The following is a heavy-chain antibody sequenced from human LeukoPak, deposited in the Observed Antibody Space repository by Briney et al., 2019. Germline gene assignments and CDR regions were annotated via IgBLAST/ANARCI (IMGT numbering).Heavy chain of an antibody. V-gene: IGHV3-30*04. D-gene: IGHD3-22*01. J-gene: IGHJ4*02. CDR2: ISYDGSNK. CDR1: GFTFSSYA. CDR3: AVLTYYYDSSFDY. Sequence: GGSLRLSCAASGFTFSSYAMHWVRQAPGKGLEWVAVISYDGSNKYYADSVKGRFTISRDNSKNTLYLQMNSLRAEDTAVYDCAVLTYYYDSSFDYWGQGTLVTVSS.